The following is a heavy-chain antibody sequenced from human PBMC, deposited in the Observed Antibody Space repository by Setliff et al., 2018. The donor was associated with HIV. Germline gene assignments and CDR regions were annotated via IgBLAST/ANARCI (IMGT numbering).Heavy chain of an antibody. CDR2: INPNTGGT. CDR1: GYTFTGYY. Sequence: ASVKVSCKASGYTFTGYYMHWVRQAPGQGLEWMGWINPNTGGTNFAQKFQGRVTMTRDTSISTAYMELSRLRSEDTAVYYCAGSGDYYYYIDVWGKGTTVTVSS. J-gene: IGHJ6*03. V-gene: IGHV1-2*02. D-gene: IGHD2-15*01. CDR3: AGSGDYYYYIDV.